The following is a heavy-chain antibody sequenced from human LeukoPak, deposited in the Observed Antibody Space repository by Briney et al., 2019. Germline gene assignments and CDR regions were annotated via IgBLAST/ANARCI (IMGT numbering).Heavy chain of an antibody. D-gene: IGHD3-22*01. CDR1: GGTLNNYA. J-gene: IGHJ6*03. Sequence: SVKVSCKASGGTLNNYAFSWVRQAPGQGLEWMGGIIPLFGITNYAQKFQGRVTITTDESTTTAYMELSSLRSEDTAAYYCARDMGGGYAYFYYMDVWGKGTTVTVSS. V-gene: IGHV1-69*05. CDR2: IIPLFGIT. CDR3: ARDMGGGYAYFYYMDV.